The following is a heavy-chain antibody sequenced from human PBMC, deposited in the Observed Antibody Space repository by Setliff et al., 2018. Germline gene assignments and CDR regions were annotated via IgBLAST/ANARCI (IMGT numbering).Heavy chain of an antibody. CDR3: ARVDLTMIQGVLGL. CDR2: VYYSGYT. V-gene: IGHV4-39*07. CDR1: GGSISSRSYY. J-gene: IGHJ1*01. D-gene: IGHD3-10*01. Sequence: SETLSLTCTVSGGSISSRSYYWGWIRQPPGKGLEWIGSVYYSGYTYYNPSLQSRVTISVDMSKNQFSMKLTSVTAADTAVYYCARVDLTMIQGVLGLWGQGTLVTVSS.